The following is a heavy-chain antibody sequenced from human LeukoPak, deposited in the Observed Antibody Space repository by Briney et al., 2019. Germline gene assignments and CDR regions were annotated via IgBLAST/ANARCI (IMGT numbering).Heavy chain of an antibody. V-gene: IGHV3-15*01. J-gene: IGHJ4*02. Sequence: GGSLRLSCAASGFSFMNAWVIWVRQAPGKGLEWVGRIKSNADGGTPDYAAPARGRFTISRDDSKNTLYLQMNSLKTEDTAVYYCTTFYHEYSPYWGRGTLVTVSS. CDR1: GFSFMNAW. D-gene: IGHD2/OR15-2a*01. CDR3: TTFYHEYSPY. CDR2: IKSNADGGTP.